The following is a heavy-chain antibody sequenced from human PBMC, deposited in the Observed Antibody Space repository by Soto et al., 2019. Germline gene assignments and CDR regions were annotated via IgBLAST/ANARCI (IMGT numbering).Heavy chain of an antibody. J-gene: IGHJ3*02. Sequence: SETLSLTCPVAGGSISSYYWSWIRQLAGKGLEWIGRIYTSGSTNYNPSHKSRVTMSVDTPKDQYSVKLSSVTAADTAEYSCAREGLWLGEGYAFDIWGQGTMVTVSS. CDR3: AREGLWLGEGYAFDI. CDR1: GGSISSYY. V-gene: IGHV4-4*07. CDR2: IYTSGST. D-gene: IGHD3-10*01.